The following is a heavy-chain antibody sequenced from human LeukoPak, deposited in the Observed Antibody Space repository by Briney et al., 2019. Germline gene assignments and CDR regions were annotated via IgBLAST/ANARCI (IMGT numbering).Heavy chain of an antibody. CDR2: IIPIFGTA. Sequence: SVKVSCKASGGTFSSYAISWVRQAPGQGPEWMGGIIPIFGTANYAQKFQGRVTITADESTSTAYMELSSLRSEDTAVYYCARLGPAIAVAGHFDYWGQGTLVTVSS. D-gene: IGHD6-19*01. J-gene: IGHJ4*02. CDR1: GGTFSSYA. CDR3: ARLGPAIAVAGHFDY. V-gene: IGHV1-69*01.